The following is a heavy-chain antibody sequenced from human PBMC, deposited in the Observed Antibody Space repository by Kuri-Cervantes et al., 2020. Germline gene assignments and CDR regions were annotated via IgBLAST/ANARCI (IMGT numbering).Heavy chain of an antibody. J-gene: IGHJ4*02. Sequence: ASVKVSCRTSGYTFINHGITWVRQAPGQGLEWMGWISPYNGNTEYAQKFQGRATMTTDTSTSTAYMELRSLRSDDTAVYYCARDDYLENSNFDYWGQGTLVTVSS. V-gene: IGHV1-18*01. CDR1: GYTFINHG. CDR3: ARDDYLENSNFDY. D-gene: IGHD1-1*01. CDR2: ISPYNGNT.